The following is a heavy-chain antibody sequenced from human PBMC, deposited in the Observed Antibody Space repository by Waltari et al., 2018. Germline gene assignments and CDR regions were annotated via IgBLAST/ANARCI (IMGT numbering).Heavy chain of an antibody. D-gene: IGHD7-27*01. CDR1: GGTFXSYA. V-gene: IGHV1-69*01. CDR3: ARQPGEGXXGNYFDL. J-gene: IGHJ2*01. CDR2: IVPLFGTT. Sequence: QVQLVQSGAEVKKPXSSVKVACKASGGTFXSYAXSWVRQAPGQGLEWMGGIVPLFGTTNXAQKFQGRVTIIXDEXTSTTXMXLSSLRSXXXAGYXCARQPGEGXXGNYFDLXGRGTLVTVXS.